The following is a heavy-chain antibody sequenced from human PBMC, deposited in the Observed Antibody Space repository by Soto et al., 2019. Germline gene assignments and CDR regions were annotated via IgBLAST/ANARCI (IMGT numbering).Heavy chain of an antibody. Sequence: ASVKVSCKAPGGTFSSYAISWVRQAPGQGLEWMGGIIPIFGTANYAQKFQGRVTITADESTSTAYMELSSLRSEDTAVYYCASGITGTRVPLLYYYGMDVWGQGTTVTVSS. CDR2: IIPIFGTA. CDR1: GGTFSSYA. J-gene: IGHJ6*02. D-gene: IGHD1-20*01. CDR3: ASGITGTRVPLLYYYGMDV. V-gene: IGHV1-69*13.